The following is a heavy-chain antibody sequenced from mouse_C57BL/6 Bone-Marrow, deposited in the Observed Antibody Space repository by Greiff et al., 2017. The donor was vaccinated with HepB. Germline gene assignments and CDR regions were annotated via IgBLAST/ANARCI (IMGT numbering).Heavy chain of an antibody. J-gene: IGHJ4*01. Sequence: VQLQQSGPELVKPGASVKISCKASGYAFSSSRMNWVKQRPGKGLEWIGRIYPGDGDTNYNGKFKGKATLTADKSSSTAYMQLSSLTSEDSAVYFCARGYYYAMDYWGQGTSVTVSS. CDR1: GYAFSSSR. V-gene: IGHV1-82*01. CDR2: IYPGDGDT. CDR3: ARGYYYAMDY.